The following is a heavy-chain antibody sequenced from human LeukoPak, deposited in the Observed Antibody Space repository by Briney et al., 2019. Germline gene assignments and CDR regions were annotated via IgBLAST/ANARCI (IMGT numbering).Heavy chain of an antibody. J-gene: IGHJ4*02. Sequence: PSETLSLTCTVSGGSISGYYWSWIRQPPGKGLEWIGYIYHSGSTDYNPSLKSRVTISVGTSKSQFSLKLTSVTAADTAVYHCAALTTVGTAYYFYYWGQGTLVTVSS. CDR3: AALTTVGTAYYFYY. CDR2: IYHSGST. V-gene: IGHV4-4*09. CDR1: GGSISGYY. D-gene: IGHD4-23*01.